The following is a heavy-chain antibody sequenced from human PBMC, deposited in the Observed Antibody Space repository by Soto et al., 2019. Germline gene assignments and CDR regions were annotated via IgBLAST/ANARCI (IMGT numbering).Heavy chain of an antibody. CDR3: ASSTYYDFWSGYSPRAHDAFDI. V-gene: IGHV4-59*01. CDR2: IYYSGST. CDR1: GGSISSYY. Sequence: SETLSLTCTVSGGSISSYYWSWIRQPPGKGLEWIGYIYYSGSTNYNPSLKSRVTISVDTSKNQFSLKLSSVTAADTAVYYCASSTYYDFWSGYSPRAHDAFDIWGQGTMVTVSS. D-gene: IGHD3-3*01. J-gene: IGHJ3*02.